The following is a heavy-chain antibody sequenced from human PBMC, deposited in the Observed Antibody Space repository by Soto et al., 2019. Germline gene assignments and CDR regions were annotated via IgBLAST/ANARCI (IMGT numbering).Heavy chain of an antibody. D-gene: IGHD3-22*01. CDR1: GYTFTSYG. J-gene: IGHJ4*02. V-gene: IGHV1-18*04. Sequence: QVQLVQSGAEVKKPGASVKVSCKASGYTFTSYGISWVRQAPGQGLEWMGWISAYNGNTNYAQKLQGRVTMTTDTATSTAYMELRILRSDDTAVYYCARRQPDYYYYDSSGYNAYYFDYWGQGTLVTVSS. CDR2: ISAYNGNT. CDR3: ARRQPDYYYYDSSGYNAYYFDY.